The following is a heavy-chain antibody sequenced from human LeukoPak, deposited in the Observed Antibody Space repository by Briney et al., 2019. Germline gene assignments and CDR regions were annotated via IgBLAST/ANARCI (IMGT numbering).Heavy chain of an antibody. J-gene: IGHJ4*02. Sequence: GESLKISCKGSGYGFASYWIAWVRQMPGKGLEWLGIIYPGDSDTRYSPSFQGQVTISVDKSISTTYLQWSSLQASDTAIYYCARQADYNILTGYHKGHLDYWGQGTLVTVSS. D-gene: IGHD3-9*01. CDR3: ARQADYNILTGYHKGHLDY. CDR1: GYGFASYW. V-gene: IGHV5-51*01. CDR2: IYPGDSDT.